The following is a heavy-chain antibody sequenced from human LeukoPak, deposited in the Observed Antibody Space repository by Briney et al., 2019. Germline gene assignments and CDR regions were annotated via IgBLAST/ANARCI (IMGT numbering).Heavy chain of an antibody. CDR2: MSAYNGNT. D-gene: IGHD2-8*01. CDR3: ARETRSMVMFDY. CDR1: GYTFTSYG. J-gene: IGHJ4*02. V-gene: IGHV1-18*01. Sequence: ASVKVSCKASGYTFTSYGISWVGQAPGQGLEWMGWMSAYNGNTNYAQKLQGRVTMTTDTSTSTAYMELRSLRSDDAAVYYCARETRSMVMFDYWGQGTLVTVSS.